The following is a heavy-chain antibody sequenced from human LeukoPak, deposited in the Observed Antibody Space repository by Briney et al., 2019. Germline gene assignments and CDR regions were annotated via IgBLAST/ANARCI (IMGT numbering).Heavy chain of an antibody. CDR3: ARQWDSGYYYDY. D-gene: IGHD3-22*01. V-gene: IGHV3-7*01. CDR1: GFTFSSYW. CDR2: INEDGSEK. Sequence: PGGSLRLSCAASGFTFSSYWMSWVRQAPGKGLEWVANINEDGSEKYYVDSVKGRFIISRDNAKNSLCLQVDSLRAEDTAVYYCARQWDSGYYYDYWGQGILVTVSS. J-gene: IGHJ4*02.